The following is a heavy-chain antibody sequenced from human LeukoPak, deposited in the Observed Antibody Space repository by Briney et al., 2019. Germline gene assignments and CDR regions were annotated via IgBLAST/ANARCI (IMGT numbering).Heavy chain of an antibody. Sequence: SQTLSLTCAISGDSVSSNSAAWNWIRQSPSRGLEWLGRTYYRSKWFSDYAVSVRSRITVNPDTSKNLFSLQLNSVTPDDTAVYYCARTIGHLDSWGQGTPVTVSS. CDR1: GDSVSSNSAA. D-gene: IGHD2-15*01. CDR2: TYYRSKWFS. CDR3: ARTIGHLDS. J-gene: IGHJ4*02. V-gene: IGHV6-1*01.